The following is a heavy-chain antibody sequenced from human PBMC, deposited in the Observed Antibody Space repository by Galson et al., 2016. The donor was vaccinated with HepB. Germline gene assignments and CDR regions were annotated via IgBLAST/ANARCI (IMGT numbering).Heavy chain of an antibody. D-gene: IGHD3-9*01. CDR3: ARDFRDDILTGRDALDM. V-gene: IGHV1-18*01. CDR1: GYTFTNYG. J-gene: IGHJ3*02. Sequence: SGAEVKKPGESLNISCKASGYTFTNYGISWVRQAPGQGLEWMGWTSGYNGDTIYAQKLRDRVTMTTDASTGTAYVELRSLRSDDTAVYYCARDFRDDILTGRDALDMWGRGTLITVSS. CDR2: TSGYNGDT.